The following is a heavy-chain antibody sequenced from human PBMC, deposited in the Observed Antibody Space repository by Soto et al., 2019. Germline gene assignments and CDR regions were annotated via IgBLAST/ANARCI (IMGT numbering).Heavy chain of an antibody. CDR1: GFTFDDYG. V-gene: IGHV3-20*04. CDR2: INWTGGST. CDR3: ARVSEDCTNGVCYGPTHYFDY. Sequence: EVQLVESGGGVVRPGGSLRLSCAASGFTFDDYGMSWVRQAPGKGLEWFSGINWTGGSTGYADSVKGRFTISRDNAKNSLYLKMNSVRAEDTALYYCARVSEDCTNGVCYGPTHYFDYWGQGTLVTVSS. J-gene: IGHJ4*02. D-gene: IGHD2-8*01.